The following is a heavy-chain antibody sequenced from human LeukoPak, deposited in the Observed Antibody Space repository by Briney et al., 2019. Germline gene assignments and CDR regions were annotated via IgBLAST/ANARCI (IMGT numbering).Heavy chain of an antibody. CDR3: ARVGADLTGTPFDY. Sequence: SGTLSLTCAVSGASISSSYWWSRVRQPPGKGLEWIGEIHHSGSTKYNPSLKSRVTISVDTSKNQFSLKLSSVTAADTAVYYCARVGADLTGTPFDYWGQGTLVTVSS. D-gene: IGHD1/OR15-1a*01. CDR1: GASISSSYW. V-gene: IGHV4-4*02. CDR2: IHHSGST. J-gene: IGHJ4*02.